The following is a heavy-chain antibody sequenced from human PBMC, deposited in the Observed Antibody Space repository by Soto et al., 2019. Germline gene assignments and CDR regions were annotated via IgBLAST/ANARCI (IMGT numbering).Heavy chain of an antibody. J-gene: IGHJ4*02. CDR1: GGSISRNNHY. V-gene: IGHV4-39*01. CDR3: ARLGSSGWYQGSHFYS. CDR2: IPFSGST. D-gene: IGHD6-19*01. Sequence: QLQLQESGPGLVKPSETLSLTCTVSGGSISRNNHYWGWIRQSPGKGLEWIGSIPFSGSTNYNLSLKSRVRISMAASMNQYSLRIRSATAVETPVFYSARLGSSGWYQGSHFYSWGKGLLVTVSS.